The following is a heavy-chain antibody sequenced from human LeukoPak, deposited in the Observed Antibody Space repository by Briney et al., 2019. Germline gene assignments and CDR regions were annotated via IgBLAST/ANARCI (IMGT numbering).Heavy chain of an antibody. V-gene: IGHV3-74*01. J-gene: IGHJ4*02. D-gene: IGHD2-2*01. CDR1: GLTFSSDW. CDR3: VSFYETY. CDR2: INSDASTI. Sequence: PGGSLRLSCAASGLTFSSDWMHWVRQVPGKGLVWVSRINSDASTINYADSVKGRFTISKDNAKNTVYLQMNNLRAEDTAVYYCVSFYETYWGRGTLVTVSS.